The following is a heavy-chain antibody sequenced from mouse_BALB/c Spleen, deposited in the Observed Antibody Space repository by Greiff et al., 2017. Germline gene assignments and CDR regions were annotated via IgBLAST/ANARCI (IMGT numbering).Heavy chain of an antibody. CDR2: ISSGGGST. V-gene: IGHV5-12-1*01. CDR3: ARHAMDY. Sequence: EVQLQESGGGLVKPGGSLKLSCAASGFAFSSYDMSWVRQTPEKRLEWVAYISSGGGSTYYPDTVKGRFTISRDNAKNTLYLQMSSLKSEDTAMYYCARHAMDYWGQGTSVTVSS. J-gene: IGHJ4*01. CDR1: GFAFSSYD.